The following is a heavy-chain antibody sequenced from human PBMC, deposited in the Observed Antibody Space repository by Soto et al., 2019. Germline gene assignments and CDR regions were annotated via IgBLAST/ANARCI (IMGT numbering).Heavy chain of an antibody. J-gene: IGHJ4*02. CDR2: ISSSSSYI. D-gene: IGHD2-2*01. V-gene: IGHV3-21*01. CDR3: ARDPDCSSTSCYEFDY. CDR1: GFTFSSYS. Sequence: GGSLRLSCAASGFTFSSYSMNWVRQAPGKGLEWVSSISSSSSYIYCADSVKGRFTISRDNAKNSLYLQMNSLRAEDTAVYYSARDPDCSSTSCYEFDYWGQGTLVTVSS.